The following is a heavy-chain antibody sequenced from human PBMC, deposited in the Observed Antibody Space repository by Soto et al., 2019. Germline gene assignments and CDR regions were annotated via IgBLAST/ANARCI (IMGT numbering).Heavy chain of an antibody. V-gene: IGHV3-30-3*01. CDR3: ARDLSSGWYFDY. CDR2: ISYDGSNK. J-gene: IGHJ4*02. CDR1: GFTFSSYA. D-gene: IGHD6-19*01. Sequence: QVQLVESGGGVVQPGRSLRLSCAASGFTFSSYAMHWVRQAPGKGLEWVSVISYDGSNKYYADSVKGRFTISRDNSKNTLYLQRNSLRAADTAVYYCARDLSSGWYFDYWGQGTLVTVSS.